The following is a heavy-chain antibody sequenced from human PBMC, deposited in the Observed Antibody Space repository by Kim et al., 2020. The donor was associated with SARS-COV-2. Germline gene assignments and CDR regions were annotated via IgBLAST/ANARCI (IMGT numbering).Heavy chain of an antibody. D-gene: IGHD1-1*01. CDR2: ST. J-gene: IGHJ4*02. CDR3: ARGYVRFVDY. V-gene: IGHV1-46*01. Sequence: STIYARKYQGRVTMTSETSTSTVYMELSSLGSEDTAVYYCARGYVRFVDYWGQGTLVTVSS.